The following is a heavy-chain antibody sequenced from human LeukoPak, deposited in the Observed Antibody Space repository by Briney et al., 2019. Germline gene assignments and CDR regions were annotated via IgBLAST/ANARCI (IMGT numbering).Heavy chain of an antibody. D-gene: IGHD3-9*01. CDR2: ISGSGGST. Sequence: GGSLRLSCAASGFTFSSYAMSWARQAPGKGLEWVSAISGSGGSTYYADSVKGRFTISRDNSKNTLYLQMNSLRAEDTAVYYCAKEHDYDILTGYYGGWGQGTLVTVSS. CDR1: GFTFSSYA. J-gene: IGHJ4*02. CDR3: AKEHDYDILTGYYGG. V-gene: IGHV3-23*01.